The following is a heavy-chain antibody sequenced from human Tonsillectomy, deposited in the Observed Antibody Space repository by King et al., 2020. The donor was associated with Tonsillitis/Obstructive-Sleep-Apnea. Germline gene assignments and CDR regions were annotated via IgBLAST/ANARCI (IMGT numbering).Heavy chain of an antibody. D-gene: IGHD5-12*01. CDR3: ASSPASGYDFAGFDY. Sequence: QLVQSGGEVKKPGESLKISCKGSGYSFTSYGIGWVRQLPWKGLEWMGIIYPGDSDTRYSPTFQGPVTISADKTISTAYLQWSRLKASDTAMYYCASSPASGYDFAGFDYWGQGTLVTVSS. V-gene: IGHV5-51*01. CDR1: GYSFTSYG. CDR2: IYPGDSDT. J-gene: IGHJ4*02.